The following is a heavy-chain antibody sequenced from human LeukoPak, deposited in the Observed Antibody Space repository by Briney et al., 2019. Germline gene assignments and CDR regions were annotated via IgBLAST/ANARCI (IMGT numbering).Heavy chain of an antibody. CDR1: GGSISSGGYY. J-gene: IGHJ6*02. CDR3: ARGSKYGDYELYYNMDV. V-gene: IGHV4-31*03. CDR2: IYYSGST. D-gene: IGHD4-17*01. Sequence: PSETLSLTCTVSGGSISSGGYYWSWIRQHPGKGLEWIGYIYYSGSTYYNPSLKSRVTISVDTSKNQFSLKLSSVTAADTAVYYCARGSKYGDYELYYNMDVWGQGTTVTVSS.